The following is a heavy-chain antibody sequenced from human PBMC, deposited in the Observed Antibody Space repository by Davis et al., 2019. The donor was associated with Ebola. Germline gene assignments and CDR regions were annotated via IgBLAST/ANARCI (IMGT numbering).Heavy chain of an antibody. Sequence: AASVKVSCKSSGGSLGSYAFSWVRQAPGQGLEWMGGIIPMFGKTRYAQKFQGRVTITADESTSTAYMELSSLRSEDTAVYYCASGGFRGFDPWGQGTLVTVSS. J-gene: IGHJ5*02. V-gene: IGHV1-69*13. CDR3: ASGGFRGFDP. CDR2: IIPMFGKT. D-gene: IGHD2-15*01. CDR1: GGSLGSYA.